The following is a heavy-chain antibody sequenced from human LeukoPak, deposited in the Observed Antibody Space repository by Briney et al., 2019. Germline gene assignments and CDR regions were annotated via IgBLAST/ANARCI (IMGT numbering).Heavy chain of an antibody. J-gene: IGHJ5*02. CDR1: GGTFSSYA. Sequence: ASVKVSCKASGGTFSSYAISWVRQAPGQGLEWMGRIIPILGIANYAQKFQGRVTITADKSTSTAYMELSSLRSEDTAVYYCARDVNFDQYNWFDPWGQGTLVTVSS. D-gene: IGHD3-9*01. V-gene: IGHV1-69*04. CDR3: ARDVNFDQYNWFDP. CDR2: IIPILGIA.